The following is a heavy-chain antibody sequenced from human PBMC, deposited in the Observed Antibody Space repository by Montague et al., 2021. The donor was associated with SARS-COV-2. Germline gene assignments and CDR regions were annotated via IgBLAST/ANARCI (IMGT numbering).Heavy chain of an antibody. Sequence: PALVKPTQTLTLTCTFSGFSLSTSGMCVSWIRQPPGKALEWLARIDWDDDKHYSTSLRTRLTISKDTSKNQVVLTMTNMDPVDTATYYCAPTLVAAARSPFDPWGQGTLVTVS. J-gene: IGHJ5*02. V-gene: IGHV2-70*11. CDR3: APTLVAAARSPFDP. CDR1: GFSLSTSGMC. CDR2: IDWDDDK. D-gene: IGHD6-13*01.